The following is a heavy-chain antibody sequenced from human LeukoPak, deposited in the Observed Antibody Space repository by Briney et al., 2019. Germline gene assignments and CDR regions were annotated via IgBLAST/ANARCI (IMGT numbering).Heavy chain of an antibody. Sequence: SETLSLTCTISGDSTSSDRYYGGWVRQPPGKGLEWIGYIYYSGSTNYNPSLKSRVTISVDTSKNQFSLKLSSVTAADTAVYYCARGQRRRSSYYYDSSGYSYFDYWGQGTLVTVSS. J-gene: IGHJ4*02. CDR1: GDSTSSDRYY. V-gene: IGHV4-61*05. D-gene: IGHD3-22*01. CDR2: IYYSGST. CDR3: ARGQRRRSSYYYDSSGYSYFDY.